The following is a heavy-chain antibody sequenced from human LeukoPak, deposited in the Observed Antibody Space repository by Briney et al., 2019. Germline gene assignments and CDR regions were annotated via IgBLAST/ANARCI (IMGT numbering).Heavy chain of an antibody. D-gene: IGHD6-13*01. V-gene: IGHV1-46*01. CDR3: AREDYSSSWYFSYYYYYYGMDV. J-gene: IGHJ6*02. CDR2: INPSGGST. Sequence: ASVKVSCKASGYTFTSYYMHWVRQAPGQGLEWMGIINPSGGSTSYAQKFQGRVTMTRDTSTSTVYMELSSLRSEDTAVYYCAREDYSSSWYFSYYYYYYGMDVWGQGTTVTVSS. CDR1: GYTFTSYY.